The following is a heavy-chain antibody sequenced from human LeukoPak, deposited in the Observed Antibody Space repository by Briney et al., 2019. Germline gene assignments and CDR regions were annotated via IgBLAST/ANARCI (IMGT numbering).Heavy chain of an antibody. J-gene: IGHJ4*02. D-gene: IGHD3-22*01. V-gene: IGHV3-33*08. CDR3: ARDFYCDSSGYPGDGLDY. Sequence: QPGGSLRLSCAASGFTFSSYGMHWVRQAPGKGLEWVAVIWYDGSNKYYADSVKGRLTISRDNSKNTLYLQMNSLRAEDTAVYYCARDFYCDSSGYPGDGLDYWGQGTLVTVSS. CDR2: IWYDGSNK. CDR1: GFTFSSYG.